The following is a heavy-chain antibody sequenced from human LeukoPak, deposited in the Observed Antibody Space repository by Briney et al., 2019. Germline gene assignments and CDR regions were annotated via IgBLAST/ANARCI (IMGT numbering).Heavy chain of an antibody. CDR2: ISSSGSTI. Sequence: GGSLRLSCAASGFTFSSYEMNWVRQAPGKGLEWVSYISSSGSTIYYADSVKGRYTISRDNAKNSLYLQMNSLRAEDTAVYYCARGDSGSYYFDYWGQGTLVTVSS. CDR3: ARGDSGSYYFDY. CDR1: GFTFSSYE. D-gene: IGHD1-26*01. V-gene: IGHV3-48*03. J-gene: IGHJ4*02.